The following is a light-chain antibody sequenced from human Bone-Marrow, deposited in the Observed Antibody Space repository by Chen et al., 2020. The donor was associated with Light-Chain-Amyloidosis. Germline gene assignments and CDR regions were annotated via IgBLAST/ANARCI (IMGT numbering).Light chain of an antibody. CDR3: QVCVRGSARPG. Sequence: SYVLTQPSSVSVAPGQTATIACGGNNNGATSVQRYQQTPGQAPLLVVYDDSDWPSGIRERMSGTNSGNTASLTISRVESVDEADYCCQVCVRGSARPGFGGGTTLTVL. V-gene: IGLV3-21*02. CDR2: DDS. CDR1: NNGATS. J-gene: IGLJ3*02.